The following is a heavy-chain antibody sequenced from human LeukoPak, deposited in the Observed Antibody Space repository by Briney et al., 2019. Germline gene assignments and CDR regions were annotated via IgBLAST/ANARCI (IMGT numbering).Heavy chain of an antibody. CDR3: ARAGSSSWYGQY. CDR1: GYTFTGYY. D-gene: IGHD6-13*01. Sequence: ASVKVSCKASGYTFTGYYMHWVRQAPGQGLEWMGCVNPKTGVINYAQKFQGRVTLTGDTSTTTSYMDLSRLTSEDTAVYYCARAGSSSWYGQYWGQGTLVTVSS. J-gene: IGHJ4*02. V-gene: IGHV1-2*02. CDR2: VNPKTGVI.